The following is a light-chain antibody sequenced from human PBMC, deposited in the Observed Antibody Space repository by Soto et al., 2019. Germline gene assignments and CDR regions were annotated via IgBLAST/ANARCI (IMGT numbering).Light chain of an antibody. CDR2: AAS. CDR3: LQQYSYPLT. J-gene: IGKJ4*01. Sequence: DIQMTQSPSSLSVSEGARVTITCRASQGIRNDLGWYQQKPGKAPKRLIYAASRLQSGVPSRFSGSGSGTEFTRPITSLQPEDFATYYCLQQYSYPLTFGGGTKVEIK. CDR1: QGIRND. V-gene: IGKV1-17*01.